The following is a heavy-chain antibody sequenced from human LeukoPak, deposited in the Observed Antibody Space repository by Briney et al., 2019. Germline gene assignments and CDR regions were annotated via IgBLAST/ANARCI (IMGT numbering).Heavy chain of an antibody. D-gene: IGHD6-19*01. CDR2: IYPGDSDT. J-gene: IGHJ6*01. V-gene: IGHV5-51*01. Sequence: GESLKISCTVSGYSFTSYWIGWVRYMPGKGLEWMGIIYPGDSDTRYSPSFQGQVTISADKSISTAYLQWSSLKASDTAMYYCARLGIAVAGTRGYYYYGMDVWGQGGKGTVSS. CDR3: ARLGIAVAGTRGYYYYGMDV. CDR1: GYSFTSYW.